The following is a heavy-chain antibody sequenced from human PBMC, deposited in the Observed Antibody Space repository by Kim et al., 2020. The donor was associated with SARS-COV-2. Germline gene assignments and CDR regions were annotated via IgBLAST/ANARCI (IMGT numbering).Heavy chain of an antibody. Sequence: KCYVDPWKGRFTVSRDNGKNSLSLKMNRLRAEDTAVYYCARDRPGAAPRYWGQGTLVTVSS. J-gene: IGHJ4*02. V-gene: IGHV3-7*01. CDR3: ARDRPGAAPRY. CDR2: K. D-gene: IGHD3-10*01.